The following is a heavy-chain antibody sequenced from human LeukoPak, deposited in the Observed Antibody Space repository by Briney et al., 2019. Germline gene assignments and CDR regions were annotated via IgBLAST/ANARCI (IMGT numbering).Heavy chain of an antibody. D-gene: IGHD2-2*02. CDR1: GGSISSGDYY. Sequence: SQTLSLTCTVSGGSISSGDYYWSWIRQPPGKGLEWIGYIYYSGSTYYNPSLKSRVTISVDTSKNQFSLKLSSVTAADTAVYYCARGSDHCSSTSCYTNWYVDLWGRGTLVTVSS. CDR2: IYYSGST. J-gene: IGHJ2*01. CDR3: ARGSDHCSSTSCYTNWYVDL. V-gene: IGHV4-30-4*08.